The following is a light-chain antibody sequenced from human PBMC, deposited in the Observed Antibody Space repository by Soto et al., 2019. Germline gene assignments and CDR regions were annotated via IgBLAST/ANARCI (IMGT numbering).Light chain of an antibody. J-gene: IGKJ2*01. CDR2: AAS. Sequence: DIQMTQSPSSLSASVGDRVTITCRASQSISTSLSWYQQKPGKAPKLLIHAASSLQSGVPSRFSDSGSGTDFTLTISSLQPEDFAVYYCQQSYSTLYTFGQGTNLEIK. CDR3: QQSYSTLYT. CDR1: QSISTS. V-gene: IGKV1-39*01.